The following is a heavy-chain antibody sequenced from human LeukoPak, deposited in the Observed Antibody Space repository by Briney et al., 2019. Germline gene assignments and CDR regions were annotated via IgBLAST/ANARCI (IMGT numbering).Heavy chain of an antibody. V-gene: IGHV1-18*01. CDR2: IKTYNGDT. CDR1: GYTFTTYG. D-gene: IGHD3-10*01. CDR3: ARNPISGSHPVDY. J-gene: IGHJ4*02. Sequence: GASVKVSCRASGYTFTTYGINWVRQAPGQGLEWMGWIKTYNGDTNSAQNLQDRIIMTTDTSTGTAYMELRSLRSDDTAAYYCARNPISGSHPVDYWGQGTLVTVSS.